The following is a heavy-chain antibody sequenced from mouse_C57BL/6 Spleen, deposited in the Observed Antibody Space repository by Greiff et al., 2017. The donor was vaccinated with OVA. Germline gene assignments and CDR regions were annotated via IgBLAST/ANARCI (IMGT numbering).Heavy chain of an antibody. Sequence: QVQLQQPGAELVKPGASVKMSCKASGYTFTSYWITWVKQRPGQGLEWIGDIYPGSGSTTYNEKFKSKATLTVDTSSSTAYMQLSSLTSGDSAVYYCARGDLIPGFDYWGQGTTLTVSS. V-gene: IGHV1-55*01. CDR1: GYTFTSYW. CDR2: IYPGSGST. CDR3: ARGDLIPGFDY. J-gene: IGHJ2*01.